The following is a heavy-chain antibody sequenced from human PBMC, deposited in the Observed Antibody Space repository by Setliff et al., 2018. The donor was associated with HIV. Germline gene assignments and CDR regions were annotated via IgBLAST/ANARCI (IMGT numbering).Heavy chain of an antibody. CDR1: GGSFSGYY. CDR2: INHSGST. J-gene: IGHJ5*02. D-gene: IGHD7-27*01. Sequence: SETLSLTCAVYGGSFSGYYWSWIRQPPGKGLEWIGEINHSGSTNYNPSLKSRVTISVDTSKNQFSLKLSSVTAADTAVYYCARGLQGWGSAGPNWFDPWGQGTLVTVSS. CDR3: ARGLQGWGSAGPNWFDP. V-gene: IGHV4-34*01.